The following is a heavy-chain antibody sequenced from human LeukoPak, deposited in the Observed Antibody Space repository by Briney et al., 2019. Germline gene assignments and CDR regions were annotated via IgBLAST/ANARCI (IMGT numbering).Heavy chain of an antibody. CDR3: ARHRKAAHNFDY. J-gene: IGHJ4*02. Sequence: PSQTLSLTCTVSGGSISSGGYYWSWIRQPPGKGLEWIGYIYYSGSTYYNPSLKSRVTISVDTSKNQFSLKLSSVTAADTAVYYCARHRKAAHNFDYWGQGTLVTVSS. D-gene: IGHD2-15*01. CDR1: GGSISSGGYY. V-gene: IGHV4-30-2*03. CDR2: IYYSGST.